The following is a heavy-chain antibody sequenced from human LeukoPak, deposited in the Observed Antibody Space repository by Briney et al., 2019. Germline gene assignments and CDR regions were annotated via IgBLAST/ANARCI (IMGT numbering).Heavy chain of an antibody. V-gene: IGHV4-59*01. D-gene: IGHD5-12*01. CDR3: ARDGGYAMGYFDY. Sequence: SETLSPTCTVSGGSICSYYWSWTRQPPGKGLEWIGYIYYSGSTNYNPSLKSRVTISVDTSKNQFSLKLSSVTAADTAVYYCARDGGYAMGYFDYWGQGTLVTVSS. CDR2: IYYSGST. CDR1: GGSICSYY. J-gene: IGHJ4*02.